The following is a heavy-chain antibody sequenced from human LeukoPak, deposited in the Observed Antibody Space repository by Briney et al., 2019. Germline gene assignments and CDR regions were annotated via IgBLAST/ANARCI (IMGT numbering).Heavy chain of an antibody. D-gene: IGHD5-24*01. V-gene: IGHV4-4*07. CDR1: GGSISSYY. Sequence: SETLSLTCTVSGGSISSYYWSWIRQPAGKGLEWIGRFYTSGSTNYNPSLESRVTISVDTSKNQFSLKLSSVTAADTAVYYCARHRSGWLQSSFDYWGQGTLVTVSS. CDR2: FYTSGST. J-gene: IGHJ4*02. CDR3: ARHRSGWLQSSFDY.